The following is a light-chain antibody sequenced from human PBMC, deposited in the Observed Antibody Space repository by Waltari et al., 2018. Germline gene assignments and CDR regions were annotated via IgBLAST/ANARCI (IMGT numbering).Light chain of an antibody. CDR2: EVS. Sequence: QSALTQPASVSGSPGQSITISCTGDSSDVDPYNLLSWYQQHPGKAPKLIIYEVSKRPSGVSDRFSATKSGNTASLTISGLQVEDEANYYCCSYAGSSTPGVFGTGTKVTVL. CDR1: SSDVDPYNL. J-gene: IGLJ1*01. CDR3: CSYAGSSTPGV. V-gene: IGLV2-23*02.